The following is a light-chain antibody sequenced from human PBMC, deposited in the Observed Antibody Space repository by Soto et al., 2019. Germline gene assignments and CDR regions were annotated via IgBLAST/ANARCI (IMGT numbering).Light chain of an antibody. Sequence: EIGMTQSPATLSVSPGERATLSCRASQSVYNNLAWYQQKPGQAPRLLIYSTSTRATGIPARFSGSGSGTEFTLTISSLQSEDFAVYYCQQYNDWPLTFGGGTKVEIK. CDR3: QQYNDWPLT. V-gene: IGKV3-15*01. CDR2: STS. CDR1: QSVYNN. J-gene: IGKJ4*01.